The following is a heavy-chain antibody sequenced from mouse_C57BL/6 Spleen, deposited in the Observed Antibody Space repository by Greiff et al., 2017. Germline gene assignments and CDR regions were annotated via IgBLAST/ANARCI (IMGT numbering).Heavy chain of an antibody. V-gene: IGHV5-16*01. CDR1: GFTFSDYY. Sequence: EVQLVESEGGLVQPGSSMKLSCTASGFTFSDYYMAWVRQVPEKGLEWVANINYDGSSTYYLDSLKSRFIISRDNAKNILYLQMSSLKSEDTATYYCARADDYGSSLLFDYWGQGTTLTVSS. D-gene: IGHD1-1*01. CDR3: ARADDYGSSLLFDY. J-gene: IGHJ2*01. CDR2: INYDGSST.